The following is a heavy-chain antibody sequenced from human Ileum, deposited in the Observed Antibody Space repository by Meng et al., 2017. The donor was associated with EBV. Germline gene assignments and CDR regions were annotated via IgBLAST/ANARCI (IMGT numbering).Heavy chain of an antibody. CDR1: GGSISDYY. J-gene: IGHJ4*02. CDR2: FYQGTT. CDR3: AKGGQWEPLDS. D-gene: IGHD1-26*01. V-gene: IGHV4-59*01. Sequence: QVRLRESGPGLVKPSGTLSLTCDVSGGSISDYYWSWIRQSPLKGLEWIGFFYQGTTNYNPSLKSRVTISADTSKKQFFLKLTSLTVADTAVYYCAKGGQWEPLDSWGQGILVTVSS.